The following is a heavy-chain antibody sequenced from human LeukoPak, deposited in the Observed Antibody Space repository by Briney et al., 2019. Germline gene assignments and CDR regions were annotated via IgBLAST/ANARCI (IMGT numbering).Heavy chain of an antibody. CDR3: TTGVEK. V-gene: IGHV3-15*01. J-gene: IGHJ4*02. Sequence: GGSLRLSCAASGFTFSKAWMTWVRQAPGKGLEWVGRIKSKTDGETTDYGAPVQGRFTILREDAKNTLYLQMNSLKTEDTGVYYCTTGVEKWGQGTRIIVSS. D-gene: IGHD3-3*01. CDR2: IKSKTDGETT. CDR1: GFTFSKAW.